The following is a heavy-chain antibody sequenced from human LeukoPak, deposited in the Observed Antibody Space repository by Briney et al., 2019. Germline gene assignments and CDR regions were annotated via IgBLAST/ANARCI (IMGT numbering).Heavy chain of an antibody. J-gene: IGHJ4*02. CDR1: GGSISSSSYY. CDR3: ARRPKNYYDSSGYYFDY. Sequence: SETLSLTCTVSGGSISSSSYYWGWIRQPPGKGLEWIGSIYYSGSTYYNPSLKSRVTISVDTSKNQFSLKLSSVTAADTAVYYCARRPKNYYDSSGYYFDYWGQGTLVTVS. V-gene: IGHV4-39*01. CDR2: IYYSGST. D-gene: IGHD3-22*01.